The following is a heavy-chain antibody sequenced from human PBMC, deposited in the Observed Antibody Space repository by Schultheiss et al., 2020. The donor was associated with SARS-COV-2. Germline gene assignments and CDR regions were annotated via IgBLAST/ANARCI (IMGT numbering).Heavy chain of an antibody. J-gene: IGHJ4*02. V-gene: IGHV3-11*06. CDR1: GFTFSDYY. CDR3: ARGYLPSLYDSSGLYYFDY. D-gene: IGHD3-22*01. CDR2: ISSSSSYT. Sequence: GGSLRLSCAASGFTFSDYYMSWIRQAPGKGLEWVSYISSSSSYTNYADSVKGRFTISRDNAKNSLYLQMNSLRAEDTAVYYCARGYLPSLYDSSGLYYFDYWGQGTLVTVSS.